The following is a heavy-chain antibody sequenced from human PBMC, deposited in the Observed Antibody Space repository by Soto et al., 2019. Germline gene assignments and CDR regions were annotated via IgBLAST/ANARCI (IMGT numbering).Heavy chain of an antibody. V-gene: IGHV4-31*03. J-gene: IGHJ3*01. CDR2: ISDSGNT. D-gene: IGHD4-17*01. CDR1: GGSINGGNYY. Sequence: KASETLSLTCTVTGGSINGGNYYWSWIRQPPGKGLEWIGYISDSGNTFYTPSLASRLTVSLDTSQNYFTLELTSVTAADTAIYYCARDLKNDSGDYIVLDAFDVWGHGTMVTVSS. CDR3: ARDLKNDSGDYIVLDAFDV.